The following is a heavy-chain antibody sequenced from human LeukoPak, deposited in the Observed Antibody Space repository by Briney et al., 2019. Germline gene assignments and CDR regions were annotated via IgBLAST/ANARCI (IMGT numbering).Heavy chain of an antibody. V-gene: IGHV1-46*01. J-gene: IGHJ3*02. CDR1: GYTFTSYF. D-gene: IGHD3-3*01. CDR3: ARGDHVRIYAESAFDI. CDR2: INPSGGRT. Sequence: GAAVKVSCKSYGYTFTSYFMHWVRQAPGQGLEWMGIINPSGGRTNYAQKFQGRVTMPRDTSTSTVYMELSRLRSEDTAVYYCARGDHVRIYAESAFDIWGQGTKVTVSS.